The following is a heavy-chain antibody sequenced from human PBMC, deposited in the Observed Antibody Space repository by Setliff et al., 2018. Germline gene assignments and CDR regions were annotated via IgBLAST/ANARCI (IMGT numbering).Heavy chain of an antibody. CDR2: ISAYNGNT. D-gene: IGHD2-21*02. CDR3: ARTYCGGDCYPGPFDY. Sequence: ASVKVSCKASGYTFTSYGISWVRQAPGQGLEWMGWISAYNGNTNYAQKLQGRVTMTTDTSTSTAYMELRSLRSDDTAVYYCARTYCGGDCYPGPFDYWGQGTLVTVSS. V-gene: IGHV1-18*01. J-gene: IGHJ4*02. CDR1: GYTFTSYG.